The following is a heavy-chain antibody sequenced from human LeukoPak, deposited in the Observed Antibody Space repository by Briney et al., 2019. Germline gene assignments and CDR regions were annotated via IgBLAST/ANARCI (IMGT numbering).Heavy chain of an antibody. D-gene: IGHD6-13*01. CDR3: ARAHSIAAAPSASGY. CDR1: GFTFSSYS. J-gene: IGHJ4*02. Sequence: GGSLRLSCAASGFTFSSYSMNWVRQAPGKGLEWVSYISSSSSTIYYADSVKGRFTISRDNAKNSLYLQMNSLRAEDTAVYYCARAHSIAAAPSASGYWGQGTLVTVSS. CDR2: ISSSSSTI. V-gene: IGHV3-48*04.